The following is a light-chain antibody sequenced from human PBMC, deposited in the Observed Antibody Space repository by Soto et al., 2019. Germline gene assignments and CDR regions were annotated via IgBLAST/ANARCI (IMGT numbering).Light chain of an antibody. CDR1: QSVSSTS. J-gene: IGKJ2*01. CDR2: DAF. V-gene: IGKV3-20*01. Sequence: EIVLTQSPGTLSLSPGERATLSCRASQSVSSTSFAWYRQKPGQAPRLLMYDAFSSATDIPDRISGSGSGTDCTVTISSLEPEDFAVYYSQHYTDSPPSYTFGQGTKLEIK. CDR3: QHYTDSPPSYT.